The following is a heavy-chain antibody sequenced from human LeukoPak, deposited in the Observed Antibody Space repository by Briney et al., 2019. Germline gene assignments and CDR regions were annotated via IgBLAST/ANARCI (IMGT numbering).Heavy chain of an antibody. CDR2: ISGSGGST. J-gene: IGHJ4*02. V-gene: IGHV3-23*01. CDR1: GFTFSSYA. Sequence: GGSLRLSCAASGFTFSSYAMSWVRQAPGKGLEWVSAISGSGGSTYYADSVKGRFTISRDNSKNTLYLQMNSLRAEDTAVYYCAKDMSFPTGDNVSYFDYWGQGTLVIVSS. D-gene: IGHD4-17*01. CDR3: AKDMSFPTGDNVSYFDY.